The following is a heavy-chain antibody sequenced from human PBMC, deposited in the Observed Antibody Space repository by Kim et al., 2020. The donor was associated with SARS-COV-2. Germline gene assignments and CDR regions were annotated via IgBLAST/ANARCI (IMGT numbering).Heavy chain of an antibody. CDR2: VYTSGSP. Sequence: SETLSLTCTVSGVSISSYYWCWIRQPAGKGLEWVGRVYTSGSPTYKPSLMGRVTMSIDTSKNQFSLKLTSVTADTAVYYCAGGREHTPYFDYWGQGALVTVSS. CDR1: GVSISSYY. CDR3: AGGREHTPYFDY. D-gene: IGHD1-26*01. V-gene: IGHV4-4*07. J-gene: IGHJ4*02.